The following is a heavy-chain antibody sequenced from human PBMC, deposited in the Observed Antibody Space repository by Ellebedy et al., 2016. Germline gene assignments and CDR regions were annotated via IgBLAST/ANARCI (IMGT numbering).Heavy chain of an antibody. CDR3: RQGHYFDQ. J-gene: IGHJ4*02. CDR1: GFNFNTFF. Sequence: GESLKISXTASGFNFNTFFMSWVRQAPGKGLEWVSTISADSDTTRLADSVKGRFTISRDNSKNTLYLQMNNLRVDDTALYYCRQGHYFDQWGQGALVTVSS. CDR2: ISADSDTT. V-gene: IGHV3-23*01.